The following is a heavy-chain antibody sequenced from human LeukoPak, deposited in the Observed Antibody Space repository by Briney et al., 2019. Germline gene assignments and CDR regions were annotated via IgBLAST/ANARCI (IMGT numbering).Heavy chain of an antibody. D-gene: IGHD3-10*01. V-gene: IGHV3-11*06. CDR1: GFSFSDYY. CDR2: ISGSTSYT. CDR3: ARDILWFGENQDGGLFDY. J-gene: IGHJ4*02. Sequence: PGGSLRLSCAASGFSFSDYYMSWIRQAPGKGLEWVSYISGSTSYTDYAGSVKGRFTISRDNAKNSLYLQMNSLRVDDTAVYYCARDILWFGENQDGGLFDYWGQGTLVTVSS.